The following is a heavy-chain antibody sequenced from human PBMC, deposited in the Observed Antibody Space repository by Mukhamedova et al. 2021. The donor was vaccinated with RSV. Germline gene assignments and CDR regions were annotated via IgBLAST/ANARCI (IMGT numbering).Heavy chain of an antibody. V-gene: IGHV3-30*04. CDR1: TFSSYA. D-gene: IGHD2-15*01. CDR3: ARGCSGGSCYSYYYGM. Sequence: TFSSYAMHWVRQAPGKGLEWVAVISYDGSNKYYADSVKGRFTISRDNSKNTLYLQMNSLRAEDTAVYYCARGCSGGSCYSYYYGM. J-gene: IGHJ6*01. CDR2: ISYDGSNK.